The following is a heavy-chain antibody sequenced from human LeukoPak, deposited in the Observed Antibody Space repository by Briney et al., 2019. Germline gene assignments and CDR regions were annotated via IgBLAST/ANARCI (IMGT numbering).Heavy chain of an antibody. CDR2: ISSSGTTI. D-gene: IGHD3-10*01. V-gene: IGHV3-48*03. Sequence: PGGSLRLSCAASGFIFSSYEMNWVRQAPGKGLEWVSYISSSGTTIYYADSVKGRFTISRDNARNSLYLQMNSLRAEDTAVYFCARPSYSSGSFFDYWGQGTLVTVSS. J-gene: IGHJ4*02. CDR1: GFIFSSYE. CDR3: ARPSYSSGSFFDY.